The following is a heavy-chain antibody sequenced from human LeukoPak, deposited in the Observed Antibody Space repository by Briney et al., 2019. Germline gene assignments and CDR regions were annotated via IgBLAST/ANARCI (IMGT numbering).Heavy chain of an antibody. CDR2: ISYDGSNK. Sequence: PGGSLRLSCTASGFNVSDYSIHWVRQAPGKGLEWVAVISYDGSNKYYADSVKGRFTISRDNSKNTLYLQMNSLRAEDTAVYYCARLSGSFLDYWGQGTLVTVSS. CDR1: GFNVSDYS. V-gene: IGHV3-30-3*01. J-gene: IGHJ4*02. D-gene: IGHD1-26*01. CDR3: ARLSGSFLDY.